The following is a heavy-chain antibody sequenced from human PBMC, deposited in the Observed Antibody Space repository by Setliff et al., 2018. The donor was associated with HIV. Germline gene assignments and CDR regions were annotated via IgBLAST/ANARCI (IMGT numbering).Heavy chain of an antibody. V-gene: IGHV4-34*01. CDR2: INHSGGT. J-gene: IGHJ4*02. CDR1: GGTFSLHY. D-gene: IGHD3-10*01. Sequence: SETLSLTCAVSGGTFSLHYYTWIRQSPLRGLEWIGEINHSGGTRYNPSLESRVTMSLDSSRKQFSLRLISVTAADTAVYYGARGAELLWFGELHNIPYFDYWGQGTLVTVSS. CDR3: ARGAELLWFGELHNIPYFDY.